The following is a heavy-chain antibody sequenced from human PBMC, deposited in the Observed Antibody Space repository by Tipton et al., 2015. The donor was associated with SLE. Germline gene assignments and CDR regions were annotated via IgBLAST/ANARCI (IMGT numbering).Heavy chain of an antibody. CDR1: GFTFNSYA. V-gene: IGHV3-23*01. J-gene: IGHJ4*02. Sequence: SLRLSCAASGFTFNSYAMNWIRQAPGKGLEWVSTISGSGGITYYADSVKGRFTISRDNSKNTLFLQMNSLRAEDTAVYYCAKYPVTRDWGQGTLVTVSS. D-gene: IGHD4-17*01. CDR2: ISGSGGIT. CDR3: AKYPVTRD.